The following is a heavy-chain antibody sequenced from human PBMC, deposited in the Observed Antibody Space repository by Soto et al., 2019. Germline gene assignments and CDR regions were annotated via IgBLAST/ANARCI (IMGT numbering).Heavy chain of an antibody. D-gene: IGHD6-13*01. V-gene: IGHV3-30*18. J-gene: IGHJ6*02. CDR1: GFTFSGYG. CDR2: ISYDGSKK. Sequence: GGSLRLSCAASGFTFSGYGMHWVRQAPGKGLEWVAVISYDGSKKDYADSVKGRFTISRDNSKNTLYLQMTGLRADDTAVYYCAKGREPYSSSWPYYYYGMDVWGQGTTVTVSS. CDR3: AKGREPYSSSWPYYYYGMDV.